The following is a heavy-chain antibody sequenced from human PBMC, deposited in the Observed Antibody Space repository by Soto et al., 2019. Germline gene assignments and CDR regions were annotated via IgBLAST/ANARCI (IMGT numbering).Heavy chain of an antibody. Sequence: SETLSLTCTVSGGSISSGDYYWSWIRQPPGKGLEWIGYIYYSGSTYYNPSLKSRVTISVDTSKNQFSLKLSSVTAADTAVYYCARDQRDYYDRTPGAFDIWGQGKMVTVS. CDR2: IYYSGST. V-gene: IGHV4-30-4*01. CDR1: GGSISSGDYY. J-gene: IGHJ3*02. CDR3: ARDQRDYYDRTPGAFDI. D-gene: IGHD3-22*01.